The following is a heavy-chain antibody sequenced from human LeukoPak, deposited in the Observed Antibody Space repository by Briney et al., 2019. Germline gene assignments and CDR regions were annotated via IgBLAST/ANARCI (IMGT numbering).Heavy chain of an antibody. CDR3: ASPGSVGDTGMPDY. CDR2: IKQDGSEK. V-gene: IGHV3-7*01. CDR1: GFIFSGYW. Sequence: GGSLRLSCAASGFIFSGYWMTWVRQAPGKGLEWVANIKQDGSEKYYVDSVKGRFTISRDNATKSLYLHMNSLRAEDTAVYYCASPGSVGDTGMPDYWGQGTLVTVSS. D-gene: IGHD5-18*01. J-gene: IGHJ4*02.